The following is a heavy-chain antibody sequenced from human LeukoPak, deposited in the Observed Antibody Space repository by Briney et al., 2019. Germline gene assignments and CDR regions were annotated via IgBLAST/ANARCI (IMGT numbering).Heavy chain of an antibody. CDR2: ISSSGSTI. Sequence: GGSLRLSCAASGFTFSSYEMNWVRQAPGKGLEWVSYISSSGSTIYYADSVKGRFTISRDNSKNTMYLQMNSLRAEDTAVYYCAKRIQSAMAMGYWGQGTLVTVSS. CDR3: AKRIQSAMAMGY. CDR1: GFTFSSYE. J-gene: IGHJ4*02. V-gene: IGHV3-48*03. D-gene: IGHD5-18*01.